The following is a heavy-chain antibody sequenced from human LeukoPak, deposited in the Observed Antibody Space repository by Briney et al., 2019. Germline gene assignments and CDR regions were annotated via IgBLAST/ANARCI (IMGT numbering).Heavy chain of an antibody. J-gene: IGHJ5*02. Sequence: TGGSLRLSCAASGFTFSDYAMAWVRLPPGKGLEWVSGINGGGGSTFYADSVKGRFTISRDNSKNTLYLQMNSLRAEDTAVYYCARAYSNSYNWFDPWGQGTLVTVSS. CDR1: GFTFSDYA. CDR2: INGGGGST. D-gene: IGHD4-11*01. V-gene: IGHV3-23*01. CDR3: ARAYSNSYNWFDP.